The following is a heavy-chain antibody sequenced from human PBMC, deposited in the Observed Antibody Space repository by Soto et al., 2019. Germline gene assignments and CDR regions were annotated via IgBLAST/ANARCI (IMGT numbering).Heavy chain of an antibody. D-gene: IGHD2-2*01. CDR1: GFTFSDYA. CDR3: AKSFCSSSSCFFLWVDP. J-gene: IGHJ5*02. CDR2: ISGTGVPT. V-gene: IGHV3-23*01. Sequence: EVQLLESGGGLVQPGGSLRLSCAASGFTFSDYAMSWVRQAPGKGLECLSLISGTGVPTLYAGSVKGRFSVSRDNSKNTLFLEMNDLRVDDTAIYCCAKSFCSSSSCFFLWVDPWGPGTLVTVSS.